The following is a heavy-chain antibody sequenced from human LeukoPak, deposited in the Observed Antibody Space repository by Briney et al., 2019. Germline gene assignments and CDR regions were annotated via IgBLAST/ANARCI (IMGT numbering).Heavy chain of an antibody. CDR3: TRRDYGSGSYHFDY. V-gene: IGHV3-7*01. Sequence: GGSLRLSCAASDFTFSSYWMSWVRQAPGKGLEWVANIKQDGSEKYYVDSVEGRFTISRDNAKNSLYLQMNSLRAEDTAVYYCTRRDYGSGSYHFDYWGQGTLVTVSS. CDR2: IKQDGSEK. D-gene: IGHD3-10*01. CDR1: DFTFSSYW. J-gene: IGHJ4*02.